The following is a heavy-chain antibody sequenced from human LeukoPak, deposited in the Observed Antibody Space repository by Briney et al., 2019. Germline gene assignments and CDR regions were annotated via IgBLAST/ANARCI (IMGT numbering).Heavy chain of an antibody. J-gene: IGHJ4*02. D-gene: IGHD3-22*01. CDR2: LYYSGRT. Sequence: SETLSLTCTVSGGSISSGDYYWSWIRQPPGNGLEWSGYLYYSGRTYYQPSLKSRVTIYVDTFKNQFSLELSSVTAADTGVYYCARDLKDYYDSSGYLPLGYWGQGTLVTVSS. V-gene: IGHV4-30-4*01. CDR1: GGSISSGDYY. CDR3: ARDLKDYYDSSGYLPLGY.